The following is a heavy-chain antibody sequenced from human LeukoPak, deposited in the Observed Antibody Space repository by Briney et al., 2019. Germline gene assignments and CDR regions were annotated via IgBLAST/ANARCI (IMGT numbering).Heavy chain of an antibody. CDR3: ARGAIFGVVVYYYMDV. J-gene: IGHJ6*03. CDR1: GFTVSSNY. Sequence: PGGSLRLSCAASGFTVSSNYMSWVRQAPGKGLEWVSAIYSGGSTYYADSVKGRFTISRDNSKNTLYLQMGSLRAEDMAVYYCARGAIFGVVVYYYMDVWGKGTTVTVSS. D-gene: IGHD3-3*01. CDR2: IYSGGST. V-gene: IGHV3-53*05.